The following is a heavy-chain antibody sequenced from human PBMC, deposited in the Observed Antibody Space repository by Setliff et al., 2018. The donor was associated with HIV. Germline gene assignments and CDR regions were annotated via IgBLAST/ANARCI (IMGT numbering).Heavy chain of an antibody. CDR2: IYSTGST. CDR3: ARLSGWYLNAEYFQH. J-gene: IGHJ1*01. V-gene: IGHV4-59*08. Sequence: SETLRLSCAASGFTFSSYSMNWIRQPPGKGLEWIGYIYSTGSTNYNPSLKSRVTISVDKSKNQFSLKLSSVTAADTAVYYCARLSGWYLNAEYFQHWGQGTLVTVSS. D-gene: IGHD2-15*01. CDR1: GFTFSSYS.